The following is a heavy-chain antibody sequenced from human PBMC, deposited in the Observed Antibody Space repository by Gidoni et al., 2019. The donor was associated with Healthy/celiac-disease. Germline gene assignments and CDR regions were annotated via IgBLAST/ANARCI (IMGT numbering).Heavy chain of an antibody. J-gene: IGHJ6*04. CDR2: INHSGST. CDR3: ARGTSITMVRGVAAPSSKGLDV. Sequence: GLEWIGEINHSGSTNYNPSLKSRVTISVDTSKNQFSLKLSSVTAADTAVYYCARGTSITMVRGVAAPSSKGLDVWGKGTTVTVSS. V-gene: IGHV4-34*01. D-gene: IGHD3-10*01.